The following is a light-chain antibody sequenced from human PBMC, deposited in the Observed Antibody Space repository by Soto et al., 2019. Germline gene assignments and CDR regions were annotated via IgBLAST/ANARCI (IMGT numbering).Light chain of an antibody. CDR3: QQFSSYWT. CDR1: QSINDW. J-gene: IGKJ1*01. Sequence: DMQITQSPSTLSASVGDRVTITCRASQSINDWLAWYQQKPGKAPQLLIYKASRLESGVPSRFSGSGSGTEFSLTISSLQPEDFGTYYCQQFSSYWTFGPGTKVDIK. V-gene: IGKV1-5*03. CDR2: KAS.